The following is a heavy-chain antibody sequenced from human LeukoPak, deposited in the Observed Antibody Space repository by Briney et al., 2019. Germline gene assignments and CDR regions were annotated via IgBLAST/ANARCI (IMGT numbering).Heavy chain of an antibody. V-gene: IGHV3-48*03. J-gene: IGHJ4*02. CDR3: ARLRGAVTGTDPFDY. CDR2: ISSSGSTI. Sequence: GGSLRLSCAASGFTSSSYETNWVRQAPGKGLEWVSYISSSGSTIYYADSVKGRLTLSRDNAKKSLNLQMNSLRADDTAVYYCARLRGAVTGTDPFDYWGQGTLVTVSS. D-gene: IGHD6-19*01. CDR1: GFTSSSYE.